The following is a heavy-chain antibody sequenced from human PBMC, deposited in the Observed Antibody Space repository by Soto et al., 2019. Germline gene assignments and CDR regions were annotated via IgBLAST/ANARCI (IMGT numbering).Heavy chain of an antibody. CDR3: GRAYYDTRGYSLDP. CDR1: DGSSSGYV. J-gene: IGHJ5*02. D-gene: IGHD3-22*01. CDR2: IYYSEST. V-gene: IGHV4-59*01. Sequence: SETLSLTSSVADGSSSGYVWSWIRQPPGKGLEWIGYIYYSESTNYNPSLKSRVIISVDTSKNQFSLRLSSVTAADTAVYYCGRAYYDTRGYSLDPWGQGTLVTVSS.